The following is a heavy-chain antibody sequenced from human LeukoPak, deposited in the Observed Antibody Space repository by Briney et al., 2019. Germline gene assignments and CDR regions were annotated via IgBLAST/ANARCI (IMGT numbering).Heavy chain of an antibody. CDR2: INPRGGST. J-gene: IGHJ4*02. D-gene: IGHD4-23*01. V-gene: IGHV1-46*01. Sequence: ASVRVSCTAFGDTFSRYFMHWGRESPGQGREWRGVINPRGGSTSSAQKFQGRVTMSPDTSTDTASMELCSLRSEDTGVFYCVRVNGGYVDYWGQGTLVTVSS. CDR3: VRVNGGYVDY. CDR1: GDTFSRYF.